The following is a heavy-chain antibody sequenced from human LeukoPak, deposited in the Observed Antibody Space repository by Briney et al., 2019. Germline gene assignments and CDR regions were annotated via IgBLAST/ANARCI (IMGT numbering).Heavy chain of an antibody. D-gene: IGHD6-13*01. CDR2: ISNDGSNK. CDR3: ARDVQGYSSTWYYYYGMDV. J-gene: IGHJ6*02. CDR1: GFIFSSYT. Sequence: GGSLRLSCAASGFIFSSYTIHWVRQAPGKGLEWVAVISNDGSNKYYADFVKGRFTISRDNSKNTLYLQMNSLGGEDTALYYCARDVQGYSSTWYYYYGMDVWGQGTTVTVSS. V-gene: IGHV3-30-3*01.